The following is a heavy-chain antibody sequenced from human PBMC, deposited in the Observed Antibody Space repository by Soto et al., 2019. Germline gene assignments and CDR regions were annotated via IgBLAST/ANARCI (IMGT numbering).Heavy chain of an antibody. CDR2: IWYDGSNK. V-gene: IGHV3-33*01. D-gene: IGHD2-15*01. CDR3: AREAGYCSGGSCSWYFDY. CDR1: GFTFSSYG. Sequence: QVQLVEAGGGVVQPGRSLRLSCAASGFTFSSYGMHWVRQAPGKGLEWVAVIWYDGSNKYYADSVKGRFTIYRDNSKNTLYLQMNSLRAEDTAVYYCAREAGYCSGGSCSWYFDYWGQGTLVTVSS. J-gene: IGHJ4*02.